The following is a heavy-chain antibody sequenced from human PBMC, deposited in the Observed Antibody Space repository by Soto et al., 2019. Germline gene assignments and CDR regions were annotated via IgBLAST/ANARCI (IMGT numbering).Heavy chain of an antibody. Sequence: ASETLSLTCAVYGGSFSGYYWSWIRQPPGKGLEWIGEINHSGSTNYNPSLKSRVTISVDTSKNQFSLKLSSVTAADTAVYYCARVRVVVPAATAHFYYYYGMDVCGQGTTVTVSS. CDR3: ARVRVVVPAATAHFYYYYGMDV. CDR2: INHSGST. D-gene: IGHD2-2*01. CDR1: GGSFSGYY. V-gene: IGHV4-34*01. J-gene: IGHJ6*02.